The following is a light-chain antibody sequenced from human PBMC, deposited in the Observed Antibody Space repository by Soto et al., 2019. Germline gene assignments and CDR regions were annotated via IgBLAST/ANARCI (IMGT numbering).Light chain of an antibody. CDR3: QQRRNWPPLT. J-gene: IGKJ4*01. Sequence: ETVLTQSPATLSLSPGETATLFCRASEYVDIYLAWYQQKPGQAPRLLIYHASNRATGIPARFSGSGSGTDFTLTISSLEPEDSAVYYCQQRRNWPPLTFGGGTRVEIK. V-gene: IGKV3-11*01. CDR1: EYVDIY. CDR2: HAS.